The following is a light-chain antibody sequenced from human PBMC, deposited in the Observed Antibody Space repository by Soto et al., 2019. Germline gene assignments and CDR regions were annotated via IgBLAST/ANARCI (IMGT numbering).Light chain of an antibody. CDR3: NSYTGSSTYV. V-gene: IGLV2-14*03. J-gene: IGLJ1*01. CDR1: SSDVGGYNY. Sequence: QSVLTQPASVSGSPGQSIAISCTGTSSDVGGYNYVTWYQQHPGKAPKLMIYDVSNRPSGVSDRFSGSKSGNTASLTISGLQAEDEGDYYCNSYTGSSTYVFGTGTKVTVL. CDR2: DVS.